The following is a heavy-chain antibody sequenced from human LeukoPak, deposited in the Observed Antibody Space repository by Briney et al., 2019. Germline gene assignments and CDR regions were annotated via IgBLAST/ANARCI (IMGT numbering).Heavy chain of an antibody. D-gene: IGHD5-12*01. J-gene: IGHJ5*01. CDR2: INPNSGGT. V-gene: IGHV1-2*02. CDR3: ARAQYSDYVLHNWFDS. CDR1: GYTFTGYH. Sequence: ASVKVSCKASGYTFTGYHMHWVRQAPGQGLEWMGWINPNSGGTNYAQKFQGRVTMTRDTSISTAYMELSRLRSDDTAVYYCARAQYSDYVLHNWFDSWGQGTLVTVSS.